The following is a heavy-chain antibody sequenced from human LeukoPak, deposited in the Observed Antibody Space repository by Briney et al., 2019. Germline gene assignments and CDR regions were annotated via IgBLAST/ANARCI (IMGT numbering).Heavy chain of an antibody. CDR2: IIPIFGTA. D-gene: IGHD3-22*01. V-gene: IGHV1-69*05. J-gene: IGHJ4*02. Sequence: SVKVSCKAPGGTFSSYAISWVRQAPGQGLEWMGGIIPIFGTANYAQKFQGRVTITTDESTSTAYMELSSLRSEDTAVYYCARSGRYYDSSGYSPFDYWGQGTLVTVSS. CDR3: ARSGRYYDSSGYSPFDY. CDR1: GGTFSSYA.